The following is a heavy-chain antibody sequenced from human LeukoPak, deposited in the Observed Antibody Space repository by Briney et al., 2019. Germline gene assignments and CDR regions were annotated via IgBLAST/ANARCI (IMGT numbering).Heavy chain of an antibody. V-gene: IGHV3-23*01. D-gene: IGHD3-10*01. Sequence: GASLRLSCAASGFTFSSYAMSWVRQAPGKGLEWVSALTASGGSTYYADSVKGRFIISRDNSKNMLYLQVNSLRAEDTAVYYCAKEIWGVPLTLDYWGQGILVTVSS. CDR1: GFTFSSYA. J-gene: IGHJ4*02. CDR3: AKEIWGVPLTLDY. CDR2: LTASGGST.